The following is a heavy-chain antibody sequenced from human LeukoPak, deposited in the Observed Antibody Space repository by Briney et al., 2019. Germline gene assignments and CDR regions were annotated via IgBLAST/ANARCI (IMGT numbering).Heavy chain of an antibody. CDR2: ISYDGSNK. Sequence: GGSLRLSCAASGFTFSSYGMHWVRQAPGKGLEWVAVISYDGSNKYYADSVKGRFTISRDNSKNTLYLQMNSLRAEDTAVYYCAKTPAAWYYYGMDVWGQGTTVTVSS. V-gene: IGHV3-30*18. CDR3: AKTPAAWYYYGMDV. J-gene: IGHJ6*02. D-gene: IGHD6-13*01. CDR1: GFTFSSYG.